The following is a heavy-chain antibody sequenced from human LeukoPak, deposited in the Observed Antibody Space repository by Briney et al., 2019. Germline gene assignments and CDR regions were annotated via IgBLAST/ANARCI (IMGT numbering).Heavy chain of an antibody. CDR2: VYFGGGT. J-gene: IGHJ5*02. V-gene: IGHV4-39*07. CDR1: GGSVTSGTYH. Sequence: PSETLSLTCSVSGGSVTSGTYHWGWIRQPPGKGLEWIGSVYFGGGTHYKPSLQSRVTISVDTSKNQFSLRLSSVTAADTALYYCARDHYYDGRGRFDPWGQGTLVTVSS. CDR3: ARDHYYDGRGRFDP. D-gene: IGHD3-16*01.